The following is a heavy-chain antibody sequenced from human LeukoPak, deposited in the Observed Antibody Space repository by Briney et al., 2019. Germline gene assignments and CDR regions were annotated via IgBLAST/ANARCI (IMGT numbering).Heavy chain of an antibody. V-gene: IGHV4-59*01. Sequence: SETLSLICTVSGASITTYYWSWIRQPPGKGLEWIGYIYFSGTTNYNPSLKSRVTVSLDASNKQFSLRLNSVTAADTAVYYCARDYGPFGVWGQGTTVTVSS. CDR2: IYFSGTT. CDR1: GASITTYY. CDR3: ARDYGPFGV. D-gene: IGHD3-10*01. J-gene: IGHJ6*02.